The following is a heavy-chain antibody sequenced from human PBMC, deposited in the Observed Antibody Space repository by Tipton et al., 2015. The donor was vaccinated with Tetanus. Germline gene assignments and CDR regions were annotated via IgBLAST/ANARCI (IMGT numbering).Heavy chain of an antibody. CDR3: ARDWDMVRGEPGDAFDI. CDR2: TYYRSKWYN. CDR1: GDSVSSNSAA. D-gene: IGHD3-10*01. Sequence: GLVKPSQTLSLTCAISGDSVSSNSAAWNWIRQSPSRGLEWLGRTYYRSKWYNDYAVSVKSRITINPDTSKNQFSLQLNSVTPEDTAVYYCARDWDMVRGEPGDAFDIWGQGTMVTVSS. J-gene: IGHJ3*02. V-gene: IGHV6-1*01.